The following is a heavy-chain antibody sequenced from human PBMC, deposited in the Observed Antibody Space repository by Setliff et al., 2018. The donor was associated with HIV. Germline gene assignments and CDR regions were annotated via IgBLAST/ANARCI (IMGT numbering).Heavy chain of an antibody. CDR2: IYITGST. Sequence: KPSETLSLTCTVSGDSISSYYWTWIRQPAGKGLEWIGRIYITGSTNYNPSLKSRVTISVDTSKNQFSLRMRSVTAADTAVYYCARVFVDTAVLRVLEYYFDSWGRGTLVTVSS. J-gene: IGHJ4*02. V-gene: IGHV4-4*07. CDR1: GDSISSYY. D-gene: IGHD5-18*01. CDR3: ARVFVDTAVLRVLEYYFDS.